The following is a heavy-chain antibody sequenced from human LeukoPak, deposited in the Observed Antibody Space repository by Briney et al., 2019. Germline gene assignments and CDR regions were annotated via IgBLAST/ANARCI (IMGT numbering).Heavy chain of an antibody. CDR1: GGSIISSSNY. CDR3: AREDPLVYFGSRSSYNETAW. J-gene: IGHJ4*02. V-gene: IGHV4-39*07. CDR2: FYYSGST. Sequence: PSETLSLTCSVSGGSIISSSNYWGWIRQPPGKGLEWIGSFYYSGSTYYNPSLKSRVTILVDASKNQFSLKLTSVTAADTAVYYCAREDPLVYFGSRSSYNETAWGGQGTLVIVSS. D-gene: IGHD3-10*01.